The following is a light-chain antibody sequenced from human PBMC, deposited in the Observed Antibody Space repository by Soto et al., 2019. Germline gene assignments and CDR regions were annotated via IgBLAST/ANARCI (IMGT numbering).Light chain of an antibody. V-gene: IGKV1-9*01. CDR1: QGIRSY. CDR2: GAS. Sequence: DIQLTQSPFFLSASVGDRVTITCRASQGIRSYLAWYQQRPGQAPELLIYGASTLRTGVASRFSGSGSGTEFTLTISSLQPEDFATYFCQQLNIYPPLFTFGPGTKVDI. CDR3: QQLNIYPPLFT. J-gene: IGKJ3*01.